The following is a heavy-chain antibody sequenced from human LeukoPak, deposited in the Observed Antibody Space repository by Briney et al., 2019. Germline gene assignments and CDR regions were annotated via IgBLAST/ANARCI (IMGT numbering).Heavy chain of an antibody. Sequence: GGSLRLSCAASGFTFSNAWMNWVRQAPGKGLEWVGRIKSKTNGGTTDYAAPVKGRFTISRDDSKNTLFLQMNRLKIEDTAVYYCAKDQEQQLRLYYFDYWGQGTLVTVSS. V-gene: IGHV3-15*01. CDR1: GFTFSNAW. CDR2: IKSKTNGGTT. D-gene: IGHD6-13*01. CDR3: AKDQEQQLRLYYFDY. J-gene: IGHJ4*02.